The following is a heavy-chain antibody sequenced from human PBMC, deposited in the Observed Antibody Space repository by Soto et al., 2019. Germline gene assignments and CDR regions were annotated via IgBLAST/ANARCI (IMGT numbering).Heavy chain of an antibody. V-gene: IGHV5-51*01. D-gene: IGHD3-22*01. CDR2: IYPGDSDT. CDR1: GYSFTTFW. Sequence: GESLKISCKGSGYSFTTFWIAWVRQMPGKGLEWTGIIYPGDSDTRYGPSFQGQVTISADKSINTAYLQWSSLKASDTAMYYCARLPHYYDSSGYIYYYYYGMDVWGQGTTVTVSS. CDR3: ARLPHYYDSSGYIYYYYYGMDV. J-gene: IGHJ6*02.